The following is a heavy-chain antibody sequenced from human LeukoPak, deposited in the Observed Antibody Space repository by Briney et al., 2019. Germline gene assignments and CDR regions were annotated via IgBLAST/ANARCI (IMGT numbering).Heavy chain of an antibody. CDR2: IYHSGST. J-gene: IGHJ4*02. V-gene: IGHV4-59*01. D-gene: IGHD1-26*01. CDR1: GGSFSGYY. Sequence: SETLSLTCAVYGGSFSGYYWSWIRQPPGKGLEWIGHIYHSGSTNYSPSLTSRVTMSVDRSKNQFSLKLSSVTAADTALYYCARKGDRGSAGFFDYWGQGTLVTVSS. CDR3: ARKGDRGSAGFFDY.